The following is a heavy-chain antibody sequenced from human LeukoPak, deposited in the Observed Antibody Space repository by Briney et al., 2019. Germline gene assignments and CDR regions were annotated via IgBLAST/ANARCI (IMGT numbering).Heavy chain of an antibody. CDR3: AGGYDFWSVYYGLGYYYYYMDV. CDR1: GGTFSSYA. Sequence: SVKVSCKASGGTFSSYAISWVRQAPGQGLEWMGRIIPIFGTANYAQKFQGRVTITTDESTSTAYMELSSLRSEDTAVYYCAGGYDFWSVYYGLGYYYYYMDVWGKGTTVTISS. J-gene: IGHJ6*03. CDR2: IIPIFGTA. V-gene: IGHV1-69*05. D-gene: IGHD3-3*01.